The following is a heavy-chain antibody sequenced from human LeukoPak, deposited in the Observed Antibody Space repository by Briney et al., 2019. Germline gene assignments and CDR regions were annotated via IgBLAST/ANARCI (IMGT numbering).Heavy chain of an antibody. V-gene: IGHV1-46*01. CDR2: INPSGGRT. D-gene: IGHD6-19*01. CDR1: GYTFTSYY. Sequence: GASVKVSCKTSGYTFTSYYIHWVRQAPGQGLEWMGIINPSGGRTSYAQMFQGRVTMTRDMSTSTLYMELSSLRSEDTAVYYCARVSARYSSVLGIYYYYYMDVWGKGTTVTVSS. CDR3: ARVSARYSSVLGIYYYYYMDV. J-gene: IGHJ6*03.